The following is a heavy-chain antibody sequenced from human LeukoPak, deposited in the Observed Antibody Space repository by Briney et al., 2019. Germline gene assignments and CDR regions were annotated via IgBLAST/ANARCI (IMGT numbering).Heavy chain of an antibody. V-gene: IGHV3-64D*09. CDR2: ISSHGGST. J-gene: IGHJ4*02. CDR1: GFTFSSYA. D-gene: IGHD3-22*01. CDR3: VKGAYYYDSSGYYGYDY. Sequence: GESLRLSCSASGFTFSSYAMHWVRQAPGKGLEYVSAISSHGGSTYYADSVKGRFTISRDNSKNTLYLQMSSLRAEDTAVYYCVKGAYYYDSSGYYGYDYWGQGTLVTVSS.